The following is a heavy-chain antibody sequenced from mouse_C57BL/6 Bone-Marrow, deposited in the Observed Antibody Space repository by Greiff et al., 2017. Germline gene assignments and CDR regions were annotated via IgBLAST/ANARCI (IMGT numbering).Heavy chain of an antibody. CDR1: GFTFSSYG. V-gene: IGHV5-6*02. CDR2: ISSGGSYT. Sequence: EVKLMESGGDLVKPGGSLKLSCAASGFTFSSYGMSWVRQTPDKRLEWVATISSGGSYTYYPDRVKGRFTISRDNAKNTLYLQMSSLKSEDTAMYYCARRYWGQGTLVTVSA. CDR3: ARRY. J-gene: IGHJ3*01.